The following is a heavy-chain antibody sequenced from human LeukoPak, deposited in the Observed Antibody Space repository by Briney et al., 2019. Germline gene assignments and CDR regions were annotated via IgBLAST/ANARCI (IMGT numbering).Heavy chain of an antibody. CDR1: GGSVSGFY. Sequence: PSETLSLTCTVSGGSVSGFYWSWIRQPPGKGLEYIGYIYYSGSTNYNPSLKSRLTISVDTSKNLLSLKLNSMTAADTAVYYCARMGPCSSTSCQHFDFWGQGTLVTVSS. D-gene: IGHD2-2*01. CDR3: ARMGPCSSTSCQHFDF. J-gene: IGHJ4*02. V-gene: IGHV4-59*02. CDR2: IYYSGST.